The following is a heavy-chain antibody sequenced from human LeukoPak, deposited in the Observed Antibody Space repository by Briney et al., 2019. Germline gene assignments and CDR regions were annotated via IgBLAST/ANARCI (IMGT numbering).Heavy chain of an antibody. D-gene: IGHD1-26*01. Sequence: HPGGAPRLSCAASALPFRTYSMHWVPQAAGKGLEWLGVIIYDGKCQHYPDSVKGQFTLLRHNAQKKLHPQMISPRPEHTPFYYFAREKRVGAAYCLDAWGRGAKVTVPS. CDR3: AREKRVGAAYCLDA. V-gene: IGHV3-30*04. CDR2: IIYDGKCQ. J-gene: IGHJ5*02. CDR1: ALPFRTYS.